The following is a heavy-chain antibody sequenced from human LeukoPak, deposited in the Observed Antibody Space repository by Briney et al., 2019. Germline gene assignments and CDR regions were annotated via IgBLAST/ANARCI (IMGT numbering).Heavy chain of an antibody. CDR1: GGSISSGGYY. CDR2: IYYSGST. V-gene: IGHV4-30-4*08. CDR3: ARGVVVKAPLDY. Sequence: SQTLSLTCTVSGGSISSGGYYWSWIRQHPGKGLEWIGYIYYSGSTYYNPSLKSRVTISVDTSKNQFSLKLSSVTAADTAVYYCARGVVVKAPLDYWGQGTLVTVSS. J-gene: IGHJ4*02. D-gene: IGHD2-15*01.